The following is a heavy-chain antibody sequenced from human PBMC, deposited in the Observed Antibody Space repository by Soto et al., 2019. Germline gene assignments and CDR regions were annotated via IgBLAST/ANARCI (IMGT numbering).Heavy chain of an antibody. J-gene: IGHJ3*01. CDR2: LGVRST. CDR3: AKGTLVKPPGTRAFDV. Sequence: EVQLLESGGGLVQPGGSLRLSCAASGFTFSNYAMSWVRQAPGLGLEWVSTLGVRSTYYADSVKGRFPISRDNSHNALYLQMNSLRVGDTAVYYCAKGTLVKPPGTRAFDVWGQGTMVIVSS. CDR1: GFTFSNYA. D-gene: IGHD6-13*01. V-gene: IGHV3-23*01.